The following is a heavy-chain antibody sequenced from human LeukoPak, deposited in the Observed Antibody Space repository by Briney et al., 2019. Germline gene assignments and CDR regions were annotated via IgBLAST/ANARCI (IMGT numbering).Heavy chain of an antibody. CDR2: ISWNSGSI. Sequence: GGSLRLSCAASGFTFDDYAMHWVRQAPGKGLEWVSGISWNSGSIGYADSVKGRFTISRDNAKNSLYLQMNSLRAEDTALYYCAKDNFWSGYYRAFDYWGQGTLVTVSS. V-gene: IGHV3-9*01. D-gene: IGHD3-3*01. CDR3: AKDNFWSGYYRAFDY. J-gene: IGHJ4*02. CDR1: GFTFDDYA.